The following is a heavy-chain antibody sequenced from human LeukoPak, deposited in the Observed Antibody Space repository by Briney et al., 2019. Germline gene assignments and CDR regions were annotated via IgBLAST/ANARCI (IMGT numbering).Heavy chain of an antibody. CDR2: ISAYNGNT. D-gene: IGHD2-21*02. CDR3: ARDCGGDCYNTDDAFDI. Sequence: GASGRVSCKASGYTFTGYGTSWVRQAPGQGLEWMGWISAYNGNTNYAQKLQGRATMTTDTSTSTAYMELRSLRSDDTAVYYCARDCGGDCYNTDDAFDIWGQGTMVTVSS. V-gene: IGHV1-18*01. J-gene: IGHJ3*02. CDR1: GYTFTGYG.